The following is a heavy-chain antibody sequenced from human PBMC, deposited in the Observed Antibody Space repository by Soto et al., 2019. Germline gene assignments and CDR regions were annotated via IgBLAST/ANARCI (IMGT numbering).Heavy chain of an antibody. Sequence: PGGSLRLSCAASGFTFSSYAMSWVRQAPGKGLEWVSAISGSGGSTYYADSVKGRFTISRDNSKNTLYLQMNSLRAEDTAVYHCAKFLIAARPRGYFDLWGRGTLVTVSS. CDR1: GFTFSSYA. J-gene: IGHJ2*01. V-gene: IGHV3-23*01. D-gene: IGHD6-6*01. CDR3: AKFLIAARPRGYFDL. CDR2: ISGSGGST.